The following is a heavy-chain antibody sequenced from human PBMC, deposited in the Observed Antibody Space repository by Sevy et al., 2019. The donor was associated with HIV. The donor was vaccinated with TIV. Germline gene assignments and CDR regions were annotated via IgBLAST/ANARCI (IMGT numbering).Heavy chain of an antibody. CDR3: ARVTEGESEGITGNVFGY. Sequence: GGSLRLSCAASGFTFSDYYMSWIRQAPRKGLELITYINSGNSTIYYSDSVRGRFTISRDNAKNSLFLQMNSLSAEDTAVYYGARVTEGESEGITGNVFGYGGQGTLVTVSS. CDR2: INSGNSTI. J-gene: IGHJ4*02. CDR1: GFTFSDYY. V-gene: IGHV3-11*01. D-gene: IGHD1-20*01.